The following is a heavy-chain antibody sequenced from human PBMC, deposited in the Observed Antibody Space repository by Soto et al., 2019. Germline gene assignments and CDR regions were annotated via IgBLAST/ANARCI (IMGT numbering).Heavy chain of an antibody. V-gene: IGHV4-34*01. J-gene: IGHJ6*02. CDR1: GWTFSVYY. CDR2: INHSGST. Sequence: SETLSLTFAVYGWTFSVYYWSWIRQPPGKGLEWIGEINHSGSTNYNPSLKSRVTISVDTSKNQFSLRMSSVTAADSAVYFCARVNSLDGSGSRVHYYGMDVWGQGTTVS. D-gene: IGHD3-10*01. CDR3: ARVNSLDGSGSRVHYYGMDV.